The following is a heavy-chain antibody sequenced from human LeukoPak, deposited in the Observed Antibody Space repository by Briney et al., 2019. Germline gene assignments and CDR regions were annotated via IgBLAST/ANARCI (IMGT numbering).Heavy chain of an antibody. Sequence: GGSLRLSCAASGFTVSRNYMAWVRQAPGKGLEWVSVIYSDGDTYYVDSVKGRFTISRDNSKNTLYLQMNSLRAEDTAVYYCARGPWASFDYWGQGTLVTVSS. D-gene: IGHD3-16*01. V-gene: IGHV3-66*01. CDR3: ARGPWASFDY. CDR2: IYSDGDT. J-gene: IGHJ4*02. CDR1: GFTVSRNY.